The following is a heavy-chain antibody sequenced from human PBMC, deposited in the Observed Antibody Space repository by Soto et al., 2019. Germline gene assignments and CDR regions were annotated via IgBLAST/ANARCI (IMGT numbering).Heavy chain of an antibody. CDR2: IRSKANSYAT. CDR1: GFTFSGSA. CDR3: TRHHSGSYFVY. Sequence: EVQLLESGGGLVQPGGSLKLSCAASGFTFSGSAMHWVRQASGKGLEWVGRIRSKANSYATAYAASVKGRFTISRDDSKNTAYLQMNSLKTEDTAVYYCTRHHSGSYFVYWGQGTLVTVSS. D-gene: IGHD1-26*01. V-gene: IGHV3-73*01. J-gene: IGHJ4*02.